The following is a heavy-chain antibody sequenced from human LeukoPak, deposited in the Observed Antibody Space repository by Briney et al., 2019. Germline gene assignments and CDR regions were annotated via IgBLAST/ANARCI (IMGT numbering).Heavy chain of an antibody. Sequence: GSLRLSCAASGFTFSSYAMSWVRQAPGKGLEWIGYIYYNESPNYNPSLRSRVAVSLDTSKNQFSLKLSSVTAADTAVYYCARAVRGTRFDPWGLGTLVTVSS. V-gene: IGHV4-59*01. D-gene: IGHD3-10*01. CDR3: ARAVRGTRFDP. J-gene: IGHJ5*02. CDR2: IYYNESP. CDR1: GFTFSSYA.